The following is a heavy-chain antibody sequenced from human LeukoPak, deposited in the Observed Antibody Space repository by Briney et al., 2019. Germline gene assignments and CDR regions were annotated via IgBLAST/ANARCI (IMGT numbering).Heavy chain of an antibody. D-gene: IGHD6-6*01. J-gene: IGHJ4*02. CDR1: GYTFTSYS. CDR2: ISTYNGNT. Sequence: GASVKVSCKASGYTFTSYSINWVRQAPGQGLERMGWISTYNGNTNYAQKLQGRVTMTTDTSTSTAYMELRSLRSDDTAVYYCAKDRWRDGSSSFDNWGQGTLVTVSS. V-gene: IGHV1-18*01. CDR3: AKDRWRDGSSSFDN.